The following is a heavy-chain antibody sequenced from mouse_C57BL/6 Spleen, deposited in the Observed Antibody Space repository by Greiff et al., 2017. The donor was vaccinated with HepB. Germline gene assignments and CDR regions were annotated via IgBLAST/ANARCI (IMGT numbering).Heavy chain of an antibody. CDR3: ASSQSGTSDD. Sequence: EVQLQQSGAELVKPGASVKLSCTASGFNIKDYYMHWVKQRTEQGLEWIGRIDPEDGEIKYAPKFQGKATITADTSSNTAYLQLSSLTSEDTAVYYCASSQSGTSDDWGQGTTLTVSS. CDR1: GFNIKDYY. D-gene: IGHD3-3*01. J-gene: IGHJ2*01. V-gene: IGHV14-2*01. CDR2: IDPEDGEI.